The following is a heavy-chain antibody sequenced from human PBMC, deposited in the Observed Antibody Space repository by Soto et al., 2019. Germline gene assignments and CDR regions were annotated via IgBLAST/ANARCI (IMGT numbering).Heavy chain of an antibody. D-gene: IGHD3-10*01. Sequence: QVQLVQSGPEVKKPGPSVKVSCKTYGYTFPKFGVTWARQAPGQGIEWRGRISTYNGNTKYAQKFQGRVTTTTDTYPTTVYRELRNVRSDDTAVYYCARVEDYYVSASQYLTGRPGDYWGQGTLVPVDS. J-gene: IGHJ4*02. CDR2: ISTYNGNT. CDR1: GYTFPKFG. V-gene: IGHV1-18*01. CDR3: ARVEDYYVSASQYLTGRPGDY.